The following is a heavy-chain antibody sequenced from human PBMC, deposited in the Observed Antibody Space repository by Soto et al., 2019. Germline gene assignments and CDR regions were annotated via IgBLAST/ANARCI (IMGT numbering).Heavy chain of an antibody. V-gene: IGHV4-59*01. D-gene: IGHD2-21*01. CDR2: VYSSGST. CDR3: ARRAVVAVTGSLDNWLDP. J-gene: IGHJ5*02. Sequence: PSETPSLTCTVSGDSITSYNWNWLRQPPGKALEWIGYVYSSGSTNYNPSLKSRVTISVDTSRNQFSLKVNSVTAADTAMYYCARRAVVAVTGSLDNWLDPWGQGILVTVSS. CDR1: GDSITSYN.